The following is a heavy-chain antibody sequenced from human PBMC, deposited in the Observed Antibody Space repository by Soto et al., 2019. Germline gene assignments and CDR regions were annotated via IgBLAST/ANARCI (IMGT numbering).Heavy chain of an antibody. Sequence: QVQLVQSGAEVKKPGSSVKVSCKASGGIFSTYAISWLRQAPGQGLEWMGGIIPIFGTPNYAQRFQGRVTITADEFTSTAYMEVSRLRSEATAVYYCARDRDDYGSGNYYNRIDFWGQGTLVTVSS. CDR2: IIPIFGTP. V-gene: IGHV1-69*01. CDR1: GGIFSTYA. CDR3: ARDRDDYGSGNYYNRIDF. J-gene: IGHJ4*02. D-gene: IGHD3-10*01.